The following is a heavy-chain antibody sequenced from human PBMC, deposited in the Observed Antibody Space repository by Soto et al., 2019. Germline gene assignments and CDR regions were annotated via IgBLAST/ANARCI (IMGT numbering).Heavy chain of an antibody. CDR1: GFTFSSYG. CDR2: IWYDGSNK. Sequence: QVQLVESRGGVVQPGRSLRLACAASGFTFSSYGMHWVRQAPGKGLEWVAVIWYDGSNKYYADSVKGRFTISRDNSKNTLYLQMNSLRAEDTAVYYSAREGGGSPLRYCGQGTLVTVSS. D-gene: IGHD2-15*01. V-gene: IGHV3-33*01. J-gene: IGHJ4*02. CDR3: AREGGGSPLRY.